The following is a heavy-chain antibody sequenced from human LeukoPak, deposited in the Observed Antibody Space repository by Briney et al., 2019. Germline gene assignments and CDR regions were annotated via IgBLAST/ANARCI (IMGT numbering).Heavy chain of an antibody. D-gene: IGHD5-18*01. CDR1: GFTLSSYN. V-gene: IGHV3-48*02. Sequence: GGSLRLSCAASGFTLSSYNMNWVRQAPGKGLEWLSYISPSSSIIYYADSVKGRFTSSRDNAKNLLYLQMNSLRDGDTAVYYCARDCGYSYANDCWGQGTLVTVSS. CDR2: ISPSSSII. J-gene: IGHJ4*02. CDR3: ARDCGYSYANDC.